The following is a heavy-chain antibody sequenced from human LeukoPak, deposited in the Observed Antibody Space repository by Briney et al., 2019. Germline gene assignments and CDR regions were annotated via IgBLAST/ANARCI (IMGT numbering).Heavy chain of an antibody. Sequence: TGGSLRLSCVASGFTFSDFYMSWLRQAPGKGLEWLSDISARGSTLHSADSVKGRFTISRDNAKNTLYLQMNSLRAEDTAVYYCAREGYEDAFDIWGQGTMVTVSS. D-gene: IGHD3-3*01. V-gene: IGHV3-11*04. CDR1: GFTFSDFY. J-gene: IGHJ3*02. CDR3: AREGYEDAFDI. CDR2: ISARGSTL.